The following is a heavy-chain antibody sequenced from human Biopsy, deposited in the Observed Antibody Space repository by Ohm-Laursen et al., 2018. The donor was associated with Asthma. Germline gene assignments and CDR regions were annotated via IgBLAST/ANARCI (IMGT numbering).Heavy chain of an antibody. CDR1: GYTFTGYY. D-gene: IGHD6-19*01. CDR3: AIVGHSSGWDFFDY. CDR2: INPNSGGT. V-gene: IGHV1-2*06. J-gene: IGHJ4*02. Sequence: ASVKVSCKASGYTFTGYYMHWVRQAPGQGLEWMGRINPNSGGTNYAQKFQGRVTMTRDTSISTAYMELSRLRSDDTAVYYCAIVGHSSGWDFFDYWGQGTLVTVSS.